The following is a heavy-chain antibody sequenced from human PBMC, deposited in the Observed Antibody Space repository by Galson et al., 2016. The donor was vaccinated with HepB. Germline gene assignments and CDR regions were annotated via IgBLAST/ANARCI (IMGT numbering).Heavy chain of an antibody. CDR2: IYWDDNK. CDR3: AHSRVVGTGDYYYCLDV. D-gene: IGHD2-15*01. Sequence: PALVKPTQTLTLTCTFSGFSVSTSGVGVGWIRQSPGKALEWLALIYWDDNKRYSPSLKTRLSITKDTSKNQVVLTMTNMDPVDTATYYCAHSRVVGTGDYYYCLDVWGQGTTVTVSS. CDR1: GFSVSTSGVG. V-gene: IGHV2-5*02. J-gene: IGHJ6*02.